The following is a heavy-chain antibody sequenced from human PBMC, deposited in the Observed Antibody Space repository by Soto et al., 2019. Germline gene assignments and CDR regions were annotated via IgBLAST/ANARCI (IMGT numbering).Heavy chain of an antibody. D-gene: IGHD3-22*01. CDR1: GFTFSNYA. J-gene: IGHJ6*02. V-gene: IGHV3-23*01. CDR3: AKVEDGSGSYPKFYYGMDV. CDR2: VSGSGGST. Sequence: GGSLRLSCAASGFTFSNYAVSWVRQAPGKGLEWVSAVSGSGGSTYYADSVKGRFTISRDNSKNTLYLQMNSLRLEDAAVYYCAKVEDGSGSYPKFYYGMDVWGQGTTVTVSS.